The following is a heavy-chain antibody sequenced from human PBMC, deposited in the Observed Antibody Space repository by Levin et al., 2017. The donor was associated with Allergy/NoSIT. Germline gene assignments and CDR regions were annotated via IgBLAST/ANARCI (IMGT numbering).Heavy chain of an antibody. CDR3: ASVGRRGYSGYDFTYYYGMDV. J-gene: IGHJ6*02. D-gene: IGHD5-12*01. CDR1: GFTFSGYS. CDR2: ISTSSSTI. V-gene: IGHV3-48*02. Sequence: GSLRLSCAASGFTFSGYSMNWVRQAPGKGLEWISYISTSSSTIYYADSVKGRFTISRDDAKNSLFLQMSSLRDEDTAVYFCASVGRRGYSGYDFTYYYGMDVWGQGTTVTVSS.